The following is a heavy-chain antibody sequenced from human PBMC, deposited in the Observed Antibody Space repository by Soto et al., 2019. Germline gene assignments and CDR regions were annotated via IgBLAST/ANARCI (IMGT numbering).Heavy chain of an antibody. J-gene: IGHJ4*02. V-gene: IGHV4-31*03. CDR2: IYHSGST. CDR3: ARGPYSSSWFYFDY. D-gene: IGHD6-13*01. CDR1: GGSISSGGYY. Sequence: QVQLQESGPGLVKPSQTLSLTCTVSGGSISSGGYYWSWVRQHPGKGLEWIGYIYHSGSTYYNPSLKSRVTMSVDTSKNQFSLKLSSVTAADTAVYYCARGPYSSSWFYFDYWGQGTLVTVSS.